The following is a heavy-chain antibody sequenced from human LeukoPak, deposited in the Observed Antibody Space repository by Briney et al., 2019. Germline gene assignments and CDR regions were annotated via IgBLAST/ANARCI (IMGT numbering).Heavy chain of an antibody. Sequence: PGGSLRLSCAASGFTFSSYWMHWVRQAPGKGLVWVSRINTDGSSTYYADSVKGRFTISRDNSKNTLYLQMNSLRAEDTAVYYCAKDPNLYGDYNDDAFDIWGQGTMVTVSS. CDR1: GFTFSSYW. J-gene: IGHJ3*02. CDR2: INTDGSST. D-gene: IGHD4-17*01. CDR3: AKDPNLYGDYNDDAFDI. V-gene: IGHV3-74*01.